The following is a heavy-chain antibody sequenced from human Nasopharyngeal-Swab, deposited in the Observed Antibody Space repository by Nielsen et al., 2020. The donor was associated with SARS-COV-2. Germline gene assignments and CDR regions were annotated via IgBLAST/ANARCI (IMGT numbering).Heavy chain of an antibody. V-gene: IGHV3-33*01. D-gene: IGHD4-11*01. CDR1: GFTFSSYG. Sequence: GESLKISCAASGFTFSSYGTHWVRQAPGKGLEWVAVIWYDGSNKYYADSVKGRFTISRDNSKNTLYLQMNSLRAEDTAVYYCAGDSMTTVTTGAFDIWGQGTMVTVSS. CDR2: IWYDGSNK. CDR3: AGDSMTTVTTGAFDI. J-gene: IGHJ3*02.